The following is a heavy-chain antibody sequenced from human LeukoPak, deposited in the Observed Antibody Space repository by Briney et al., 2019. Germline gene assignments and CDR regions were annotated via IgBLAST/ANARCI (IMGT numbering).Heavy chain of an antibody. V-gene: IGHV3-23*03. D-gene: IGHD1-26*01. CDR2: IYTDDTT. CDR3: ARDAPSDAEAFLDY. J-gene: IGHJ4*02. CDR1: GFTFSSYA. Sequence: PGGSLRLSCAASGFTFSSYAMNWVRQAPGKGLEWVSVIYTDDTTYYADSVKGRFTISRDNSKNTLYLQMNSLRAEDTAVYYCARDAPSDAEAFLDYWGQGTLVTVSS.